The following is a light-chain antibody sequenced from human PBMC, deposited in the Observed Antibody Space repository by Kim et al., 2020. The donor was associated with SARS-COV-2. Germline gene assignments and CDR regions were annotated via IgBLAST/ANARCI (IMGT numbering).Light chain of an antibody. CDR3: QVWDNSVI. CDR1: NIGTKH. CDR2: RDN. Sequence: SYELTQPLSVSVALGQTASISCGGDNIGTKHVQWYQQKAGQAPMLVIYRDNNRPSGIPERFSGSNSGNTATLTISVAQVGDEAEYYCQVWDNSVIFGGGTQLTVL. J-gene: IGLJ2*01. V-gene: IGLV3-9*01.